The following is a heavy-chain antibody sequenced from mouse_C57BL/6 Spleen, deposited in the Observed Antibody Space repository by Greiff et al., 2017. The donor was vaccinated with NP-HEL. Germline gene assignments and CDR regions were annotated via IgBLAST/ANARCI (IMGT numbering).Heavy chain of an antibody. D-gene: IGHD2-4*01. CDR3: ARPSTMITDPYYYAMDY. CDR1: EYEFPSHD. Sequence: VQLKESGGGLVQPGESLKLSCESNEYEFPSHDMSWVRKTPEKRLELVAAINSDGGSTYYPDTMERRFIISRDNTKKTLYLQMSSLRSEDTALYYCARPSTMITDPYYYAMDYWGQGTSVTVSS. J-gene: IGHJ4*01. V-gene: IGHV5-2*01. CDR2: INSDGGST.